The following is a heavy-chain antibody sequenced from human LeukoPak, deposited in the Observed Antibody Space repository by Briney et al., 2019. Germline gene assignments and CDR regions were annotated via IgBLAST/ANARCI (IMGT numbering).Heavy chain of an antibody. J-gene: IGHJ3*02. CDR3: ARDFESPMAFDI. V-gene: IGHV4-61*02. CDR2: IYASGNT. CDR1: GGSITTDNYY. D-gene: IGHD3-9*01. Sequence: SETLSLTCTVSGGSITTDNYYWSWIRQPAGKGLEWIGRIYASGNTNYNPSLKSRITILVDTSKNQFSLRLSSLTAADTSVYYCARDFESPMAFDIWGQETMVTVSS.